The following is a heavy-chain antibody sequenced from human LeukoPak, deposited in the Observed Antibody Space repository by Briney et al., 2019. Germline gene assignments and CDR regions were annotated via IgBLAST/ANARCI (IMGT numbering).Heavy chain of an antibody. CDR1: GYTFTSYG. CDR3: ARSAAYYYDSSGYPYY. J-gene: IGHJ4*02. Sequence: ASVKVSCKASGYTFTSYGISWVRQAPGQGLEWMGWISAYNGNTNYAQKLQGRVTMTTDTSTSTAYMELRSLRSDDTAVYYCARSAAYYYDSSGYPYYWGQGTLVTVSS. CDR2: ISAYNGNT. D-gene: IGHD3-22*01. V-gene: IGHV1-18*01.